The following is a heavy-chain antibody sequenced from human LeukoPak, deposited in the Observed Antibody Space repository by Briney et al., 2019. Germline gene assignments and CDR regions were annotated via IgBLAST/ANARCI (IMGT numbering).Heavy chain of an antibody. V-gene: IGHV4-39*01. Sequence: SETLSLTCTVSGGSIDNSHYYWGWIRQPPGEGLEWIASIHYSGSTHYNPSLKSRVTISVDTSKNQFSLKLSSVTAADTAVYYCVRLASGLIDYWGQGTLVTVSS. J-gene: IGHJ4*02. D-gene: IGHD6-19*01. CDR1: GGSIDNSHYY. CDR3: VRLASGLIDY. CDR2: IHYSGST.